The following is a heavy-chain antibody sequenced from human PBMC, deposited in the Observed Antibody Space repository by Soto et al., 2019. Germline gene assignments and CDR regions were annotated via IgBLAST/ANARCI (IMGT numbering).Heavy chain of an antibody. D-gene: IGHD4-17*01. V-gene: IGHV4-61*01. CDR2: VYYSGTT. CDR1: GGSVSNKTYY. CDR3: ARTTAVPNTLRSRYFFDY. J-gene: IGHJ4*02. Sequence: QVQLQESGPGLLKPSETLSLTCSVSGGSVSNKTYYWSWIRQPPGKRLEWIGYVYYSGTTHYNPTLKSRVTISVDLSKNQFSLRLSSVTTADTALYYCARTTAVPNTLRSRYFFDYWGQGTLVTVSS.